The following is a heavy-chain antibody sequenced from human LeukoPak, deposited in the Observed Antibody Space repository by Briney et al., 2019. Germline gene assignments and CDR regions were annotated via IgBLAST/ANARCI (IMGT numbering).Heavy chain of an antibody. J-gene: IGHJ4*02. Sequence: SVKVSCKASGGTFSSYAISWVRQAPGQGLEWMGGIIPIFGTANYAQKFQGRVTITADESTSTAYMELTTLRSEDTAVYNCARDVSGSYSYYFDYWGQGTLVTVSS. CDR1: GGTFSSYA. CDR2: IIPIFGTA. V-gene: IGHV1-69*13. CDR3: ARDVSGSYSYYFDY. D-gene: IGHD1-26*01.